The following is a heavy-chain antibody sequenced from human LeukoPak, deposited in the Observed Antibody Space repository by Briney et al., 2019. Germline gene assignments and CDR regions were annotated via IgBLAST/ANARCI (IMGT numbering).Heavy chain of an antibody. V-gene: IGHV1-18*01. CDR1: GYTFTSYG. D-gene: IGHD3-9*01. Sequence: ASVKASCKASGYTFTSYGISWVRQAPGQGLEWMGWISAYNGNTNYAQKLQGRVTMTTDTSTSTAYMELRSLRSDDTAVYYCARDREVLRYFDWLSTTDDYWGQGTLVTVSS. J-gene: IGHJ4*02. CDR2: ISAYNGNT. CDR3: ARDREVLRYFDWLSTTDDY.